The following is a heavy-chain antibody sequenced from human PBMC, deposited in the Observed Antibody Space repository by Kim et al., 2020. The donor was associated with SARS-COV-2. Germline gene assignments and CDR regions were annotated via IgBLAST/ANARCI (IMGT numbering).Heavy chain of an antibody. Sequence: YYAGSVKGRFTISRDNSNNAVYLQMNSLRAEVTAVYYCAKDGELGKYFDYWGQGALVTVSS. V-gene: IGHV3-33*06. D-gene: IGHD7-27*01. J-gene: IGHJ4*02. CDR3: AKDGELGKYFDY.